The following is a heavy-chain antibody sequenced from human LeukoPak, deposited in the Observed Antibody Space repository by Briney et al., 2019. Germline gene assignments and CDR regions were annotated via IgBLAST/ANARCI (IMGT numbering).Heavy chain of an antibody. Sequence: GESLKISCQGSGYTFTTYWIGWVRQMPGEGLDWMGIIYPGDSDTTYSPSFQGQVTFSADKYISTADLQWRSLKASDTAMYYCARNSHSNGMDVWGQGTTVTVSS. CDR2: IYPGDSDT. CDR1: GYTFTTYW. D-gene: IGHD2-15*01. CDR3: ARNSHSNGMDV. V-gene: IGHV5-51*01. J-gene: IGHJ6*02.